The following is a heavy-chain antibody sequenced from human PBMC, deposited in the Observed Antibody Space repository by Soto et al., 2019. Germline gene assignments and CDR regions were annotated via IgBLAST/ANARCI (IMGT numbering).Heavy chain of an antibody. CDR1: GGSISSGDYY. CDR2: IYYCGST. J-gene: IGHJ4*02. D-gene: IGHD4-17*01. Sequence: TLSLTCTVSGGSISSGDYYWSWIRQPPGKGLEWIGYIYYCGSTYYNPSLKSRVTISLDTSKNQFSLKLSSVTAADTAVYYCARDVSDGDSDYWGQGTLVTVSS. V-gene: IGHV4-30-4*01. CDR3: ARDVSDGDSDY.